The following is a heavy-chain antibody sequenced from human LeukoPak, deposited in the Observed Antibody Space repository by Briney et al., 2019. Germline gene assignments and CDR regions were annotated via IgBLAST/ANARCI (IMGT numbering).Heavy chain of an antibody. J-gene: IGHJ3*01. V-gene: IGHV4-30-4*01. D-gene: IGHD3-22*01. CDR1: GGSISSGDYF. CDR2: ISSSRRT. Sequence: PSQTLSLTRTVSGGSISSGDYFWSWIRQTPAKGLEWIGYISSSRRTFYNPSLKSPISISVDTSKSQFSLRLSSLTAADTAVYYCARLTYFYDSSGYRSLGFDVWGQGTMVTVSS. CDR3: ARLTYFYDSSGYRSLGFDV.